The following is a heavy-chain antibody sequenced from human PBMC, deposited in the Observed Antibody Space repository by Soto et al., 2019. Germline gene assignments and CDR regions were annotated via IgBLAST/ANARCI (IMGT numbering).Heavy chain of an antibody. CDR1: GGTISGYY. CDR2: IYSSGNT. CDR3: ARGQRFSDWFDP. V-gene: IGHV4-4*07. J-gene: IGHJ5*02. Sequence: PSETLSLTCSVSGGTISGYYWTWIRQPAGKGLEWIGRIYSSGNTKYNPSLQSRVTMSLDTSNNQFSLRLTSVTAADTAVYYCARGQRFSDWFDPWGQGTLVTVSS. D-gene: IGHD3-3*01.